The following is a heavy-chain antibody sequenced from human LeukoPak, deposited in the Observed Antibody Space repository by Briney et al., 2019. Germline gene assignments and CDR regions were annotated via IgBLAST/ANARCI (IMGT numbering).Heavy chain of an antibody. CDR1: GYTFTGYY. CDR2: INPNNGGT. D-gene: IGHD3-22*01. CDR3: AGEDNSSGYRPFDI. J-gene: IGHJ3*02. Sequence: ATVKVSCTASGYTFTGYYIHWVRQAPGQGLEWMGRINPNNGGTNYAQKFQGRVTMTRDMSMSTAYMELSRLRSVDTAVYYCAGEDNSSGYRPFDIWGQGTMVTVPS. V-gene: IGHV1-2*06.